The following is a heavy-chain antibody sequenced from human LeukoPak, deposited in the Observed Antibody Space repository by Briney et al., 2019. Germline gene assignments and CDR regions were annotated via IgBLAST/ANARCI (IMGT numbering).Heavy chain of an antibody. D-gene: IGHD5-12*01. CDR2: IKNGGSP. CDR1: GGSISSSGSF. Sequence: SETLSLTCTVSGGSISSSGSFWGWIRHPPGKGLEWIGHIKNGGSPNYNPPLKSRVTISLDTSKNQFSLTVSSVTAADTAVYYCARLTWITDYWGQGTLVTVSS. V-gene: IGHV4-39*01. J-gene: IGHJ4*02. CDR3: ARLTWITDY.